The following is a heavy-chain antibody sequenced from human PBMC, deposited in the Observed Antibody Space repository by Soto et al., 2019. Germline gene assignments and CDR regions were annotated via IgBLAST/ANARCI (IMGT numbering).Heavy chain of an antibody. D-gene: IGHD1-1*01. CDR3: ARDGFRGTGWFDP. CDR2: IYYSGST. Sequence: SETLSLSCTVSGGSISSGGYYWSWIRQHPGKGLEWIGYIYYSGSTYYNPSLKSRVTMTTDTSTSTAYMELRSLGSDDTAVYYCARDGFRGTGWFDPWGQGTLVTVSS. J-gene: IGHJ5*02. CDR1: GGSISSGGYY. V-gene: IGHV4-31*03.